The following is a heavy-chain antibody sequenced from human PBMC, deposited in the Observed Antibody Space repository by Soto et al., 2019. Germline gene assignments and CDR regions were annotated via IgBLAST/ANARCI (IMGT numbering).Heavy chain of an antibody. J-gene: IGHJ3*02. CDR2: INPNSGGT. Sequence: ASVKVSCKVSGYTFTGYYMHWVRQAPGQGLEWMGWINPNSGGTNYAQKFQGRVTMTRDTSISTAYMELSRLRSDDTAVYYCARGRISYCSGGSCPLAAFDIWGQGTMVTVSS. CDR3: ARGRISYCSGGSCPLAAFDI. V-gene: IGHV1-2*02. D-gene: IGHD2-15*01. CDR1: GYTFTGYY.